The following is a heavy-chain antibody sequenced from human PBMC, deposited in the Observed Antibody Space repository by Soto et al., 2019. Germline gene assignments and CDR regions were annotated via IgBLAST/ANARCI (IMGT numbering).Heavy chain of an antibody. CDR2: IYISGNT. V-gene: IGHV4-4*07. CDR1: GGSVSSHY. Sequence: SETLSLTCSVSGGSVSSHYWSWVRRPAGKGLEWIGRIYISGNTKYNPSFKSRVTMSVDTSKNQVSLRLSSVTAADTAVYYCARELKPYNSGWYFTLSWSQGTQVTVSS. CDR3: ARELKPYNSGWYFTLS. D-gene: IGHD6-19*01. J-gene: IGHJ5*02.